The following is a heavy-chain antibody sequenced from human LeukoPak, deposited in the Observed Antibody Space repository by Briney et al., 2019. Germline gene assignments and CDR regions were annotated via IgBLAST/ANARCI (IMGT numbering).Heavy chain of an antibody. CDR2: ISSSGSTI. J-gene: IGHJ6*03. V-gene: IGHV3-11*01. Sequence: GGSLRLTCAASGFTFSDYYMSWIRQAPGKGLEWVSYISSSGSTIYYADSVKGRFTISRDNAKNSLYLQMNSLRAEDTAVYYCARLHRGNSAYFDWLLANYYYMDVWGKGTTVTVSS. D-gene: IGHD3-9*01. CDR3: ARLHRGNSAYFDWLLANYYYMDV. CDR1: GFTFSDYY.